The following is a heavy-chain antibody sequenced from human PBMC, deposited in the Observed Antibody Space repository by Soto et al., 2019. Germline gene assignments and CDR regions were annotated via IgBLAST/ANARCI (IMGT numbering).Heavy chain of an antibody. V-gene: IGHV4-39*01. CDR3: ARHTWGIAARPFDY. Sequence: SETLSLTCTVSGGSISSSSYYWGWIRQPPGKGLEWIGSIYYSGSTYYNPSLKSRVTISVDTSKNQFSLKLSSVTAADTAVYYCARHTWGIAARPFDYWGQGTLVTVSS. J-gene: IGHJ4*02. D-gene: IGHD6-6*01. CDR2: IYYSGST. CDR1: GGSISSSSYY.